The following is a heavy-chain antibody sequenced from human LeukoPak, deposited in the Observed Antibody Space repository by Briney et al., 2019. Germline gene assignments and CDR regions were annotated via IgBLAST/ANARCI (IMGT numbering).Heavy chain of an antibody. CDR2: INHSGST. Sequence: SETLSLTCAVYGASFSGYYWSWIRQPPGKGREWIGEINHSGSTNYNPSLKSRVTISVDTSKNQFSLKLSSVTAADTAVYYCARGRSGFWSGYSDWGQGTLVTVSS. D-gene: IGHD3-3*01. CDR3: ARGRSGFWSGYSD. CDR1: GASFSGYY. V-gene: IGHV4-34*01. J-gene: IGHJ4*02.